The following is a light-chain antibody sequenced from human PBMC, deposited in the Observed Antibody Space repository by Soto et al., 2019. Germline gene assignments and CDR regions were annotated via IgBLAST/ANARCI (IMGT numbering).Light chain of an antibody. J-gene: IGKJ5*01. CDR1: QSVSSNY. Sequence: EVAWTQSPGTLALSPGEIATLFCRASQSVSSNYLAWYQHKPGQAPRLLIYDASSRATGIPDRFSGSGSGTDFTLTISRLEPEDFAVYYCQQYGRFPITFGQGTRLAMK. CDR3: QQYGRFPIT. V-gene: IGKV3-20*01. CDR2: DAS.